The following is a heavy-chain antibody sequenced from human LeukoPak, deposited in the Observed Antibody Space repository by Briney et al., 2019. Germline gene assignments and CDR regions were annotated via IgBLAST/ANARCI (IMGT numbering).Heavy chain of an antibody. CDR3: GRYRGNERGIDY. CDR2: IYHSGST. Sequence: SETLSLTCTVSGYSISSGYYWGWIRQPPGKGLEWIGSIYHSGSTYYNPSLKSRVTISRDTSKNQFSLKLSSVTAADSAVYYCGRYRGNERGIDYWGQGTPVTVSS. CDR1: GYSISSGYY. J-gene: IGHJ4*02. V-gene: IGHV4-38-2*02. D-gene: IGHD5-12*01.